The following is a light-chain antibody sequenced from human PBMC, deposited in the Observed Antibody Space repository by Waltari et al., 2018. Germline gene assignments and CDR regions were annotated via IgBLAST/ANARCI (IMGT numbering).Light chain of an antibody. V-gene: IGLV2-14*01. Sequence: QSALTQPASVSGSPGQSITISCTGTNSDVDGYKYVSWYQHHPGKAPKLIIYKAGNRPPGVANRFSGSKSGNPASLTISGLQAEDEAHYYCSSSFSGRAPVLFGGGTKLTVL. CDR3: SSSFSGRAPVL. CDR1: NSDVDGYKY. J-gene: IGLJ2*01. CDR2: KAG.